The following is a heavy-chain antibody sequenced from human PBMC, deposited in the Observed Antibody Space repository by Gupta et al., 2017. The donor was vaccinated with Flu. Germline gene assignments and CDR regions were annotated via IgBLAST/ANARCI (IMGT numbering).Heavy chain of an antibody. CDR3: ARDGGIVATALDY. Sequence: EVQLVESGGGLVQPGGSLRLSCAASGFTFSSYWMSWVRQAPGKGLEWVANIKQDGSEKYYVDSVKGRFTISRDNAKNSLYLQMNSLRAEDTAVYYCARDGGIVATALDYWGQGTLVTVSS. CDR2: IKQDGSEK. CDR1: GFTFSSYW. D-gene: IGHD5-12*01. V-gene: IGHV3-7*01. J-gene: IGHJ4*02.